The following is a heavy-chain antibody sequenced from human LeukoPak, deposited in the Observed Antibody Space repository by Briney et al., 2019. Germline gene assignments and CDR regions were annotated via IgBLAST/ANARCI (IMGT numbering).Heavy chain of an antibody. Sequence: GGSLTLSCGASGFTFYMYAMSWVRQAPGKGLEWVASMCGTAGCTFYPDSVKGRFTISRDNSKNILYLQMNSLRAEDTAIYYCAKDRPNFYENSGHYYRRDGDTWGQGTLVTVCS. D-gene: IGHD3-22*01. CDR1: GFTFYMYA. CDR2: MCGTAGCT. CDR3: AKDRPNFYENSGHYYRRDGDT. J-gene: IGHJ5*02. V-gene: IGHV3-23*01.